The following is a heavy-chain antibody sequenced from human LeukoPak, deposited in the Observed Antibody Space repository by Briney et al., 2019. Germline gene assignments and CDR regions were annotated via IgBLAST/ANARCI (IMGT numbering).Heavy chain of an antibody. J-gene: IGHJ4*02. CDR3: ARFPEGSSTWSIDF. CDR2: ISRSSGYV. CDR1: GFTFSSYA. D-gene: IGHD6-13*01. Sequence: KPGGSLRLSCAASGFTFSSYAMSWVRQAPGKGLEWVSSISRSSGYVFYADSMKGRFTVSRDNSKNSLYLQMNTLRAEDTAVYYCARFPEGSSTWSIDFWGQGTLVTVSS. V-gene: IGHV3-21*01.